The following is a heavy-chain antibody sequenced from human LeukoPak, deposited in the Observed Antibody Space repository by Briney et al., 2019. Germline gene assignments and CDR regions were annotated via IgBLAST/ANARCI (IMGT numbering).Heavy chain of an antibody. CDR2: INPTSGDT. D-gene: IGHD7-27*01. CDR3: ARGDGDGPARRAFDI. J-gene: IGHJ3*02. V-gene: IGHV1-2*02. Sequence: GASVKVSCKASGYTFTGYYMHWVRQAPGQGLEWMGWINPTSGDTNYVQKFQGRVIMTRDMSISTAYMELSRVRSDDTAVYYCARGDGDGPARRAFDIWGQGTMVTVSS. CDR1: GYTFTGYY.